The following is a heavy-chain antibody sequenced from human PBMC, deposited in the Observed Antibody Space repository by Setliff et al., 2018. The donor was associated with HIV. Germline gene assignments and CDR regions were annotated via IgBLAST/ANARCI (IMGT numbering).Heavy chain of an antibody. J-gene: IGHJ6*02. CDR2: IIPILGMS. V-gene: IGHV1-69*10. Sequence: SVKVSCKASGGTFSIYAISWVRQAPGQGLEWMGGIIPILGMSIYAQKFQGRVTITADESTSTAYMELSSLRSDDTAVYYCARGGVCTSTSCGGNYYYGMDVWGQGTTGTSP. CDR3: ARGGVCTSTSCGGNYYYGMDV. CDR1: GGTFSIYA. D-gene: IGHD2-2*01.